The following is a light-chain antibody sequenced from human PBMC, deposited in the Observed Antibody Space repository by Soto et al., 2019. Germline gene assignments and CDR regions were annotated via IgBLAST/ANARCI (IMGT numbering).Light chain of an antibody. V-gene: IGKV3-20*01. CDR2: GAS. CDR3: QQYDNSIT. CDR1: QSVSSTY. J-gene: IGKJ5*01. Sequence: EIVLTQSPDTLSLSPGESATLSCRASQSVSSTYLAWYQQKPGRAPRLLIYGASSRATGIPERFIGSGSGTDFTLNISRLEPEDFAVFYCQQYDNSITFGQGTRLEIE.